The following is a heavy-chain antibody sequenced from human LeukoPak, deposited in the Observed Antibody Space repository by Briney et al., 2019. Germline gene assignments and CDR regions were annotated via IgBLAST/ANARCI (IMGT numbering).Heavy chain of an antibody. D-gene: IGHD3-16*01. CDR1: GYTFTSYD. CDR2: INPNTGAT. Sequence: GASVKVSCKASGYTFTSYDINWVRQATGQGLEWMGWINPNTGATNYAQKFQGRVTMTRDTSITTVYMELSRLRFGDTAIYYCARYVSSPPSWFDPWGQGTLVTVSS. CDR3: ARYVSSPPSWFDP. V-gene: IGHV1-2*02. J-gene: IGHJ5*02.